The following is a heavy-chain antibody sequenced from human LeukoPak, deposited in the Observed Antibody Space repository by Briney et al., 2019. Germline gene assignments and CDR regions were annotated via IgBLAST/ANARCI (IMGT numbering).Heavy chain of an antibody. J-gene: IGHJ4*02. Sequence: PGGSLRLSCAVSGFIVSDNYMNWVRQAPGKGLEWVSVIYSGGSTYYADSVKGRFTIPRDNSKNTLYLQMNSLTTEDTAMYYCARAEVLSFFDFWGQGTLVTVSS. D-gene: IGHD3-16*01. CDR2: IYSGGST. CDR1: GFIVSDNY. CDR3: ARAEVLSFFDF. V-gene: IGHV3-66*02.